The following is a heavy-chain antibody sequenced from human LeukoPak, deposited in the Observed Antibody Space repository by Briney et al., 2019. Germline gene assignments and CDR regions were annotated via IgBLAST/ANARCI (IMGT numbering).Heavy chain of an antibody. V-gene: IGHV3-11*01. CDR1: GFTFIDYN. D-gene: IGHD3-9*01. CDR3: ARSIGLTGGGVDV. Sequence: GGSLRLFCAASGFTFIDYNMNWVRQAPGKGLVGVSYITNGGSTIHHADSVKGRFTISRDNAKKTLYLQMNSLRAEDTAVYYCARSIGLTGGGVDVWGQGTTVTVSS. J-gene: IGHJ6*02. CDR2: ITNGGSTI.